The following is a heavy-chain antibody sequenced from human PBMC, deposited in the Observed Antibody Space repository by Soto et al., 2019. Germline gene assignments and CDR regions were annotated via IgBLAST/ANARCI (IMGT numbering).Heavy chain of an antibody. D-gene: IGHD6-19*01. Sequence: QVQLVQSGAEVKKPVASVKVSCKASGYTFTGYYMHWVRQAPGQGLEWMGWINPNRGGTNYAQKFQGRVSMTRDTSISTAYMELSRLRSDDTAVYYCARFTPQWLVRSGWFDPWGQGTLVTVSS. CDR3: ARFTPQWLVRSGWFDP. J-gene: IGHJ5*02. CDR1: GYTFTGYY. V-gene: IGHV1-2*02. CDR2: INPNRGGT.